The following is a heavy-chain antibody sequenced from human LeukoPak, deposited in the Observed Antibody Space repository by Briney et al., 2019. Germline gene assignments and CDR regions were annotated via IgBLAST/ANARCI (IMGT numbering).Heavy chain of an antibody. CDR3: ARYRPGSGSYSTFDY. CDR2: IYFTGST. Sequence: SETLSLTCTVSGGSISSYYWSWIRQPPGKGLDWIGSIYFTGSTNYNPSLKSRVTISVDTSKHQFSLKLSSVTASDTAVYYRARYRPGSGSYSTFDYWGQGTLVTVSS. J-gene: IGHJ4*02. V-gene: IGHV4-59*01. CDR1: GGSISSYY. D-gene: IGHD3-10*01.